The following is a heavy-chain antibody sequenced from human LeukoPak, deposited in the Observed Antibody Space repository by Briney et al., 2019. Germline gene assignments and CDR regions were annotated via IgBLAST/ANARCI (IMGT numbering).Heavy chain of an antibody. CDR3: ARGEVWSSGWLFDY. J-gene: IGHJ4*02. Sequence: PSETLSLTCTVSGGSISSGGYYWSWIRQHPGKGLEWIGYIYYSGSTYYNPSLKSRVTISVDTSKSQFSLKLSSVTAADTAVYYCARGEVWSSGWLFDYWGQGTLVTVSS. V-gene: IGHV4-31*03. D-gene: IGHD6-19*01. CDR1: GGSISSGGYY. CDR2: IYYSGST.